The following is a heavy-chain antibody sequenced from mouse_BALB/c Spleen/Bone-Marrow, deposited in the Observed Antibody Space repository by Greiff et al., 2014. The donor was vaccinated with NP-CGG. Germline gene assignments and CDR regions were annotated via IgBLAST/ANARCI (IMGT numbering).Heavy chain of an antibody. D-gene: IGHD1-1*01. V-gene: IGHV5-17*02. Sequence: EVKVEESGGGLVQPGGSRKLSCAASGFTFSSFGMHWVRQAPEKGLEWVAYISSGSSTIYYADTVMGRFTISGDNPKNTLFLQMTSLRSEDTAMYYCARSGSSSGYFDYWGQGTTLTVSS. CDR3: ARSGSSSGYFDY. CDR1: GFTFSSFG. CDR2: ISSGSSTI. J-gene: IGHJ2*01.